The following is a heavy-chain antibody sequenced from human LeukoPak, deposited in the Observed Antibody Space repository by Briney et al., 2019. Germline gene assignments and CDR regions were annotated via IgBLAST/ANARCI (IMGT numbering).Heavy chain of an antibody. V-gene: IGHV1-24*01. J-gene: IGHJ5*02. Sequence: ASVTVSCKVSGYTLTELSMHWVRQAPGKGLEWMGGFDPEDGETIYAQKFQGRVTMTEDTSTDTAYMELSSLRSEDTAAYYCATRSGSSWYAGFDPWGQGTLVTVSS. CDR2: FDPEDGET. D-gene: IGHD6-13*01. CDR3: ATRSGSSWYAGFDP. CDR1: GYTLTELS.